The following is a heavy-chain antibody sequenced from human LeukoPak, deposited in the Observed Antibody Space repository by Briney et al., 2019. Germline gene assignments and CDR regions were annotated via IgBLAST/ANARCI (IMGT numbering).Heavy chain of an antibody. Sequence: ASVKVSCKASGYTFTSYGISWVRQAPGQGLEWMGGIIPIFGTANYAQKFQGRVTITADESTSTAYMELSSLRSEDTAVYYCARVVLQDSSSSELAYMDVWGKGTTVTVSS. V-gene: IGHV1-69*13. CDR3: ARVVLQDSSSSELAYMDV. D-gene: IGHD6-6*01. CDR1: GYTFTSYG. J-gene: IGHJ6*03. CDR2: IIPIFGTA.